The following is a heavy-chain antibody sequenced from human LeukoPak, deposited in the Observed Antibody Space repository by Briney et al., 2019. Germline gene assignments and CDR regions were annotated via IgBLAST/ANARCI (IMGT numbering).Heavy chain of an antibody. Sequence: GGSLRLSCAASGFTFRDYYRSWIRQAPGKGLEWVSCISTISDTDYADSVKGRFTISRDNAKNSLYLQMNSLRAEDTAVYYCARDPKHWYYFDSWGQGTLVTVSS. J-gene: IGHJ4*02. V-gene: IGHV3-11*06. D-gene: IGHD2-8*02. CDR3: ARDPKHWYYFDS. CDR2: ISTISDT. CDR1: GFTFRDYY.